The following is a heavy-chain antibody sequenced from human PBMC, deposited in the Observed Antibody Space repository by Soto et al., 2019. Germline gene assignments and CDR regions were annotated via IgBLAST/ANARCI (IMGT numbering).Heavy chain of an antibody. V-gene: IGHV1-69*01. CDR1: GGTFSSYA. J-gene: IGHJ4*02. CDR3: ASRGVIRSGYDFDY. Sequence: QVQLVQSGAEVKKPGSSVKVSCKASGGTFSSYAISWVRQAPGQGLEWMGGIIPIFGTANYAQKFQGRVTITADESTSTDYMELSSLRSEDTAVYYCASRGVIRSGYDFDYWGQGTLVTVSS. CDR2: IIPIFGTA. D-gene: IGHD5-12*01.